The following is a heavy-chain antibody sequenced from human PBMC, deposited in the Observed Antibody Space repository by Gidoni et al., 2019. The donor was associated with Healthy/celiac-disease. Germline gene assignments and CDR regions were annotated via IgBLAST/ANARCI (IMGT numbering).Heavy chain of an antibody. CDR1: GFTVSSNY. CDR2: IYSGGRT. CDR3: AREGDGYNDGNYYFDY. Sequence: EVQLVETGGGLIPPGGSLRLTCAASGFTVSSNYMSWVRQAPGQGLEWVSVIYSGGRTYYAESVEGRFTISRDNSKNTLYLQMNSLRAEDTAVYYCAREGDGYNDGNYYFDYWGQGTLVTVSS. J-gene: IGHJ4*02. V-gene: IGHV3-53*02. D-gene: IGHD5-12*01.